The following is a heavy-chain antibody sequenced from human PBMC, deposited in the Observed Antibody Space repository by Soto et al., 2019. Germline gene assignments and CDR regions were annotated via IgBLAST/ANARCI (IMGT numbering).Heavy chain of an antibody. Sequence: PGGSLRLSCAASGFTFSSYWMHWVRQAPGKGLVWVSRINSDGSSTSYADSVKGRFTISRDNAKNTLYLQMNSLRAEDTAVYYCARVRSSGWPYYFDYWGQGTLVTVSS. CDR1: GFTFSSYW. J-gene: IGHJ4*02. CDR2: INSDGSST. CDR3: ARVRSSGWPYYFDY. D-gene: IGHD6-19*01. V-gene: IGHV3-74*01.